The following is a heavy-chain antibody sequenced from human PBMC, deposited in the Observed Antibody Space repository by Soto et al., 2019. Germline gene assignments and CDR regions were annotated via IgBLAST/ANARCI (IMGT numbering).Heavy chain of an antibody. Sequence: QITLKESGPTLVKPTQTLTLTCTFSGFSLSSSGVGVGWIRQPPGKAMEWLALIYWDDDHRYSPSLKIRHAITKATSNIPMVLTMTNMDPVDTATYYCPHIQGHSRGCLDSWGQGSPVVVSS. D-gene: IGHD6-19*01. CDR3: PHIQGHSRGCLDS. J-gene: IGHJ4*02. V-gene: IGHV2-5*02. CDR1: GFSLSSSGVG. CDR2: IYWDDDH.